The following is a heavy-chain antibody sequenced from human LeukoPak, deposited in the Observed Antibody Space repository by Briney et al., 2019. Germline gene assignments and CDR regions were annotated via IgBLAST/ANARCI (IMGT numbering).Heavy chain of an antibody. CDR3: AKGPGYCSGGSCYPPWNNWFDP. CDR1: GFTFSSYA. J-gene: IGHJ5*02. D-gene: IGHD2-15*01. CDR2: ISGSGGST. V-gene: IGHV3-23*01. Sequence: QPGGSLRLSCAASGFTFSSYAMSWVRQAPGKGLGWVSAISGSGGSTYYADSVKGRFTISRDNSKNTLYLQMNSLRAEDTAVYYCAKGPGYCSGGSCYPPWNNWFDPWGQGTLVTVSS.